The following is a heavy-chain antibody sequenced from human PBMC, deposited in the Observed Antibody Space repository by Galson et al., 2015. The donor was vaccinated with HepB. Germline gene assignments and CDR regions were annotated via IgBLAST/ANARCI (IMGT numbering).Heavy chain of an antibody. CDR2: ISGSGGST. D-gene: IGHD3-22*01. J-gene: IGHJ4*02. Sequence: SLRLSCAASGFTFNYHAMNLVRQAPGKGLEWVASISGSGGSTYYADSVKGRFTVSRDNSLDTVDLQMDSLRVDDTAVYYCAKDYLPYYDRWGSYSDLYYFDYWGQGTLVTVSS. CDR3: AKDYLPYYDRWGSYSDLYYFDY. V-gene: IGHV3-23*01. CDR1: GFTFNYHA.